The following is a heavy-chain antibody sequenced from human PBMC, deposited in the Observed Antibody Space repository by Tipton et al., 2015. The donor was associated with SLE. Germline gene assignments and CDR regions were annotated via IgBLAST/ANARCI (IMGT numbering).Heavy chain of an antibody. D-gene: IGHD3-3*01. Sequence: LRLSCTVSGGSISSSSYCWGWIRQPPGKGLEWIGSIYYRGTTYYNPPLKSRGTISVDTSKNQVSLNLASVTAADTAVYYCAREDPHSDDFLSPNYLGTFDIWGQGTVVTVSS. CDR3: AREDPHSDDFLSPNYLGTFDI. CDR2: IYYRGTT. J-gene: IGHJ3*02. CDR1: GGSISSSSYC. V-gene: IGHV4-39*02.